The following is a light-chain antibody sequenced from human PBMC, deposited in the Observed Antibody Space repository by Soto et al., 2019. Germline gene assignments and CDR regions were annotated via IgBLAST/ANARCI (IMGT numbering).Light chain of an antibody. Sequence: QSVLTQPASVSGSPGQSITISCTGTSSDVGAYNYDSWYQQYPGEAPKVIIYDVSHRPAGVSNRFSGSKSGNTASLTISGLQTQDEADYYCSSYTSATTHVFGTGTKLTVL. J-gene: IGLJ1*01. CDR2: DVS. V-gene: IGLV2-14*01. CDR1: SSDVGAYNY. CDR3: SSYTSATTHV.